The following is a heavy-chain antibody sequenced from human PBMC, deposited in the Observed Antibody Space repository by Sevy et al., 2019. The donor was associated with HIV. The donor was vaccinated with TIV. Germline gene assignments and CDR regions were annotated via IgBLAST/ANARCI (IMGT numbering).Heavy chain of an antibody. J-gene: IGHJ3*02. CDR3: ARARTIFGDNDAFDI. V-gene: IGHV3-21*01. D-gene: IGHD3-3*01. Sequence: GGSLRLSCAASGFTFSSYSMNWVRQAPGKGLEWVSSISSSSSYIYYADSVKGRFTISRDNAKNSLYLPMNSLRAEDTAVYYCARARTIFGDNDAFDIWGQGTMVTVSS. CDR2: ISSSSSYI. CDR1: GFTFSSYS.